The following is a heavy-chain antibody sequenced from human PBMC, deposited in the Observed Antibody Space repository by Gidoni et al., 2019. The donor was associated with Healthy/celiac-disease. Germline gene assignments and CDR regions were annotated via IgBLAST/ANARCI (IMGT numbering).Heavy chain of an antibody. CDR3: ARRPGSGYRYYFDY. CDR2: INHSGST. J-gene: IGHJ4*02. CDR1: GGSFRGYY. Sequence: HVQLQQWGAGLLKPSETLSLTCAVYGGSFRGYYWRWLRQPPGKGREWIGEINHSGSTNYNPSLKSRVTISVDTSKNQFSLKLSSVTAAETAVYYCARRPGSGYRYYFDYWGQGTLVTVSA. D-gene: IGHD5-12*01. V-gene: IGHV4-34*01.